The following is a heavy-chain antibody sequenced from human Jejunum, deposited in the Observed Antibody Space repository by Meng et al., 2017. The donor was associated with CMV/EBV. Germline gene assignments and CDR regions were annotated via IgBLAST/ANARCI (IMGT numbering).Heavy chain of an antibody. Sequence: FRSSGMHWVRQTPGKGLEWLTVIWYDGSNTYYADSVKGRFIISRDNSRNTLYLQMNSLTVEDTAVYYCAKDHCGGDCYNSGWFDPWGQGTLVTVSS. CDR3: AKDHCGGDCYNSGWFDP. J-gene: IGHJ5*02. V-gene: IGHV3-33*06. CDR2: IWYDGSNT. CDR1: FRSSG. D-gene: IGHD2-21*02.